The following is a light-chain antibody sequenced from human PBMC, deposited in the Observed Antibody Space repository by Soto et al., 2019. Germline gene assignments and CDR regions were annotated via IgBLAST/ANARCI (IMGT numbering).Light chain of an antibody. CDR3: QQYGSSPFT. Sequence: EIVLTQSPGTLSLSPGARATLSCRASQSVSSSYLAWYQQKPGQAPRLLIYGASSRATGIPDRFSGSGSGTDFTLTISRLEPEDFAVYYCQQYGSSPFTFGPGTKVDI. V-gene: IGKV3-20*01. CDR1: QSVSSSY. CDR2: GAS. J-gene: IGKJ3*01.